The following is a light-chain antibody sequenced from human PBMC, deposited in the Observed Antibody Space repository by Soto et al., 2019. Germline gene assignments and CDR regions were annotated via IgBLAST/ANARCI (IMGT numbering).Light chain of an antibody. Sequence: DLVMTQSPLSLPVTPGEPASISCRSSQSLLHSNGYNYLDWYLQKPGQSPQLLIYLVSNRASGVPDMFSGSGSGTDFTLKISRVEAEDVGVYYCMQSLQTRTFGQGTKVEIK. CDR3: MQSLQTRT. CDR2: LVS. CDR1: QSLLHSNGYNY. V-gene: IGKV2-28*01. J-gene: IGKJ1*01.